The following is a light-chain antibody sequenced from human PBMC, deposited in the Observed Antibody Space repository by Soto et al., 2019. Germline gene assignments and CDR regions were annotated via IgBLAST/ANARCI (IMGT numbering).Light chain of an antibody. CDR3: CSHTTRSTQV. Sequence: QSVLTQPASVSGSPGQSITISCTGTTNDVGGYNYVSWYQHHPGKAPKLMIYEVSNRPSGVSNRFSGSKSGNTAFLTISGLQAEDEADYYCCSHTTRSTQVFGGGTKLTVL. CDR1: TNDVGGYNY. V-gene: IGLV2-14*01. CDR2: EVS. J-gene: IGLJ3*02.